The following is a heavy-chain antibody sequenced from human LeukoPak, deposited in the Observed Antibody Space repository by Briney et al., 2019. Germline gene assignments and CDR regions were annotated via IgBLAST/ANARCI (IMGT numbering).Heavy chain of an antibody. V-gene: IGHV3-23*01. D-gene: IGHD3-16*01. CDR3: AKGIKSPRIYDYVWGTPRPDY. CDR2: ISGSGGST. J-gene: IGHJ4*02. Sequence: GGTLRLSCAASGFTFSSYGMSWVRQAPGKGLEWVSAISGSGGSTYYADSVKGRFTISRGNSKNTLYLQMNSLRAEDTAVYYCAKGIKSPRIYDYVWGTPRPDYWGQGTLVTVSS. CDR1: GFTFSSYG.